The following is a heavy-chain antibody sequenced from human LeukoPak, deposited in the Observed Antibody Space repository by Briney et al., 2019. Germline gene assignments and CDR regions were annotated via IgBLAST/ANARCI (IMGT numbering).Heavy chain of an antibody. J-gene: IGHJ3*02. CDR2: INAGNGNT. Sequence: ASVKVSCKTSGFTFTSYAVHWVRQAPGQSLEWMGWINAGNGNTKYSQKFQGRVTITRDTSASTVYMELSSLISEDTAVYYCARDLHCSSTSCYSRDDAFDIWGQGTMVTVSS. CDR1: GFTFTSYA. CDR3: ARDLHCSSTSCYSRDDAFDI. D-gene: IGHD2-2*01. V-gene: IGHV1-3*01.